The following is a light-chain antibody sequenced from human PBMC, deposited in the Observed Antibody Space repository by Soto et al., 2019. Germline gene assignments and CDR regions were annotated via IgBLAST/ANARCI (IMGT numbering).Light chain of an antibody. J-gene: IGKJ1*01. CDR1: QSVSSN. V-gene: IGKV3-15*01. CDR2: GAS. CDR3: QQYNNWWT. Sequence: EIVMTQSPATLSVSPGERATLSCRASQSVSSNLDWYQQKPGQAPRLLIYGASTRATGIPARFSGSGSGTVFTITISRLHSEDVAVYYCQQYNNWWTFGQGTKVEIK.